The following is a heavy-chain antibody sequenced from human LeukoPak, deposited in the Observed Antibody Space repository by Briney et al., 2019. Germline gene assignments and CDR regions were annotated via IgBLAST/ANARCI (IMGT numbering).Heavy chain of an antibody. Sequence: SVKVSCKASGGNFSSYPISWVRQAPGQGLEWVGGIIPIFGTPIYAQKFQGRVTMTRNTSISTAYMELSSLRSEDTAVYYCARGRDQLLRDAFDIWGQGTMVTVSS. V-gene: IGHV1-69*05. D-gene: IGHD2-2*01. CDR3: ARGRDQLLRDAFDI. CDR1: GGNFSSYP. CDR2: IIPIFGTP. J-gene: IGHJ3*02.